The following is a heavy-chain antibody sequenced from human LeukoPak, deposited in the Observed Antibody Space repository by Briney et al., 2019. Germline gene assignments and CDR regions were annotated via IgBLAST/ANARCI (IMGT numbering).Heavy chain of an antibody. V-gene: IGHV4-39*01. Sequence: SETLSLTCTVSGGSISSSSYYWGWIRQPPGKGLEWLGSIYYSGSTYYNPSLKSRVTISVDTSKNQFSLKLSSVTAADTAVYYCARQQISGSYYEGDYWGQGTLVTVSS. CDR3: ARQQISGSYYEGDY. J-gene: IGHJ4*02. CDR2: IYYSGST. CDR1: GGSISSSSYY. D-gene: IGHD1-26*01.